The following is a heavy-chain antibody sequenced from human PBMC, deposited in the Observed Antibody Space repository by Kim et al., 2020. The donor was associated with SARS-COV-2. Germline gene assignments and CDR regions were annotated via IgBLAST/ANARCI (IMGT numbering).Heavy chain of an antibody. Sequence: GESLKISCKGSGYTFITYWIRWVRQMPGKGLEWMGRIDPSDSYTNYSPPFQGHVTMSADKSISTAYLQWSSLKASDTAMYYCARLTMSGFTTNAFEIWGQGTMVSVSS. V-gene: IGHV5-10-1*01. J-gene: IGHJ3*02. CDR3: ARLTMSGFTTNAFEI. CDR2: IDPSDSYT. CDR1: GYTFITYW. D-gene: IGHD3-10*02.